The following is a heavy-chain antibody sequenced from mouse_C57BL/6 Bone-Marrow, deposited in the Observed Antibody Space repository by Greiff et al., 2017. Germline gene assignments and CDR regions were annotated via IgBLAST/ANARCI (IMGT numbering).Heavy chain of an antibody. Sequence: QVQLQQSGAELMKPGASVKLSCKATGYTFTGYGIEWVKQRPGHGLEWIGEILPGSGSTNYNEKFKGKATLTADTSSNTAYMQLSSLTTEDSAIYYCARWGYAMDYWGQGTSVTVSA. CDR2: ILPGSGST. V-gene: IGHV1-9*01. CDR3: ARWGYAMDY. J-gene: IGHJ4*01. CDR1: GYTFTGYG.